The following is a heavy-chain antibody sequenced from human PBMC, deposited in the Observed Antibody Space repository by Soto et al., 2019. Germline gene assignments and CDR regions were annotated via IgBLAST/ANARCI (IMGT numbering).Heavy chain of an antibody. V-gene: IGHV3-7*05. CDR2: MNQDGSEK. CDR1: GFTFSSYW. J-gene: IGHJ4*02. D-gene: IGHD2-15*01. Sequence: GALRLPCAASGFTFSSYWMTWVRQAPGKGLEWLANMNQDGSEKFYVDSVKGRFTISRDNAKNSLYLEVSSLRADDTAVYYCVRDILAPGEFVYFDYWGQGALVTVSS. CDR3: VRDILAPGEFVYFDY.